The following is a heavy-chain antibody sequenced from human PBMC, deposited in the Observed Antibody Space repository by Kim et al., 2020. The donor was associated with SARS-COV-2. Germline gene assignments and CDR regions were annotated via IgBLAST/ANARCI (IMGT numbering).Heavy chain of an antibody. CDR1: GGSISSGGYS. CDR2: IYYSGST. Sequence: SETLSLTCDVSGGSISSGGYSWSWIRQPPGKGLEWIGYIYYSGSTYYNPSLKSRVTISVDRYKNQFSLKLSSVTAADTAVYYCARSPTTLMVRGLDAFDIWGQGTMVTVSS. J-gene: IGHJ3*02. D-gene: IGHD3-10*01. CDR3: ARSPTTLMVRGLDAFDI. V-gene: IGHV4-30-2*01.